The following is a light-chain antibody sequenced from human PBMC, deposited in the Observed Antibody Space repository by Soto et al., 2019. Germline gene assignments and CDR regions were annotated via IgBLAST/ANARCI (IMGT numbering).Light chain of an antibody. J-gene: IGKJ4*01. CDR1: QGISSC. CDR2: AAS. Sequence: DIQMTPSPSSVSVSVGDRVTITCRASQGISSCLAWYQQIPGKAPKLLIYAASSLQSGVPSRFSGSGSGTDFTLTISSRQPEDFATYYCQTSYSTPLTFGGGTKVDIK. CDR3: QTSYSTPLT. V-gene: IGKV1-12*01.